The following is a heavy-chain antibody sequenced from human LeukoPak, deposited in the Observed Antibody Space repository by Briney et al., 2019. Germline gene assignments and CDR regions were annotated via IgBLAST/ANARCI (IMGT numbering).Heavy chain of an antibody. Sequence: GGSLRLPCAASGFTFRSYAMSWVRQAPGKGLEWVSAISGSGGSTYYADSVKGRFTISRDNSKNTLYLQMNSLRAEDTAVYYCAKKRDSSSGWNWFDPWGQGTLVTVSS. CDR1: GFTFRSYA. J-gene: IGHJ5*02. V-gene: IGHV3-23*01. CDR2: ISGSGGST. D-gene: IGHD6-19*01. CDR3: AKKRDSSSGWNWFDP.